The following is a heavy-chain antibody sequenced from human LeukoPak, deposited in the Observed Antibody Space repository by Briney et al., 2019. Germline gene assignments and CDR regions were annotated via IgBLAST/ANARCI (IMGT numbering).Heavy chain of an antibody. J-gene: IGHJ6*03. CDR2: IYSGGST. D-gene: IGHD1-26*01. CDR1: GFTVSSNY. CDR3: ARESGNYYYMDV. V-gene: IGHV3-66*01. Sequence: GGSLRLSCAASGFTVSSNYMSWVRQAPGKGLEWVSVIYSGGSTYYADSVKGRFTISRDNSKNTLYLQMNSLRAEDTAVYYCARESGNYYYMDVWGKGTTVTISS.